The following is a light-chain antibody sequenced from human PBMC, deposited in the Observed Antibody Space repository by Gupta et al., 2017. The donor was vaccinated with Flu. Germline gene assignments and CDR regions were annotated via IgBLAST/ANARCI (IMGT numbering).Light chain of an antibody. CDR3: QHTHSIPLS. CDR2: DAT. V-gene: IGKV1-39*01. J-gene: IGKJ1*01. CDR1: QGVLTY. Sequence: DIRMTQSPSSLSASVGDRVTLTCRASQGVLTYVNWYQQRPGKPPKLLVSDATRLHGGVPSRFSGSGSGTDFTLTIDKLHPDDFATYYCQHTHSIPLSFGQGTMVEI.